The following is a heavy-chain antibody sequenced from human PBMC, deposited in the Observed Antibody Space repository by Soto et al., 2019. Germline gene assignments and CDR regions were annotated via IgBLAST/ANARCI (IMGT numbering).Heavy chain of an antibody. CDR3: ARGLSSDSYYYGMDV. D-gene: IGHD3-10*02. CDR1: GLTFNSYA. V-gene: IGHV3-30-3*01. Sequence: PGGSMRLSCAASGLTFNSYAMHWVRQAPGKGLEWVAVISYDGSNKYYADSVKGRFTISRDNSKNTLYLQMNSLRAEDTAVYYCARGLSSDSYYYGMDVWGQGTTVTVSS. J-gene: IGHJ6*02. CDR2: ISYDGSNK.